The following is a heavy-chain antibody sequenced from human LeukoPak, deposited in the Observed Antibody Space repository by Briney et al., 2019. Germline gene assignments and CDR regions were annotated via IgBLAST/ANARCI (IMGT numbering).Heavy chain of an antibody. CDR2: ISSSSSTI. J-gene: IGHJ5*02. CDR3: AREGNFWSGPNWFDP. V-gene: IGHV3-48*01. CDR1: GFTFSSYS. D-gene: IGHD3-3*01. Sequence: GGSLRLSCAASGFTFSSYSMNWVRQAPGKGLEWVSYISSSSSTIYYADSVKGRFTISRDNAKNSLYLQMNSLRAEDTAVYYCAREGNFWSGPNWFDPWGQGTLVTVSS.